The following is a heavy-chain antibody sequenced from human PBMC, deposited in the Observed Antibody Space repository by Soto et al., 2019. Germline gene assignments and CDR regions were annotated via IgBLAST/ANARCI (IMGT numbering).Heavy chain of an antibody. D-gene: IGHD1-7*01. CDR2: VNADGSST. V-gene: IGHV3-74*01. CDR1: GFSFTHYR. Sequence: GGSLRLSCAASGFSFTHYRIHWVRQVPGKGLEWVCRVNADGSSTNYAGFARGRFTISRDNSKNTAYLEMNNLRADDTALYYCAKAGDWNYVFDFWGQGTSVTVSS. J-gene: IGHJ4*02. CDR3: AKAGDWNYVFDF.